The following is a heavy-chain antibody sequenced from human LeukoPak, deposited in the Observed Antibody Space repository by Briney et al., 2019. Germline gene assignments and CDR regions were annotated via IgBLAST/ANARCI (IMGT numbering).Heavy chain of an antibody. D-gene: IGHD6-6*01. J-gene: IGHJ4*02. Sequence: GGSLRLSCAASGFTFSRHGMHWARQAPGKGLEWVAVIWYDGSDKYYADSVKGRFTISRDNSKNTLYLQMNSLRAEDTAVYYCARDISSRHFDHLGQGTLVTVSS. CDR3: ARDISSRHFDH. V-gene: IGHV3-33*01. CDR1: GFTFSRHG. CDR2: IWYDGSDK.